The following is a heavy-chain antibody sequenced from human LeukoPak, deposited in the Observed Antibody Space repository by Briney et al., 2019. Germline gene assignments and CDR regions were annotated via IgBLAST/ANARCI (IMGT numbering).Heavy chain of an antibody. V-gene: IGHV3-74*01. CDR2: INSDGSST. J-gene: IGHJ4*02. CDR1: GFTFSSYW. CDR3: ARGGYGIFYY. Sequence: GGSLRLSCAASGFTFSSYWMHWVRQAPGKGRVWVSRINSDGSSTSYADSVKGRFTISRDNAKNTLYLQINSLRAEDTAVYYCARGGYGIFYYWGQGTLVTVSS. D-gene: IGHD5-12*01.